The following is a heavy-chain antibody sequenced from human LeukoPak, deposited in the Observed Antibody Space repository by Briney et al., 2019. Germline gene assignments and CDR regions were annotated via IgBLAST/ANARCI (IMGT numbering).Heavy chain of an antibody. Sequence: ASVKVSCKASGYTFTSYGISWVRQAPGQGLEWMGWISAYNGNTNYAQKLQGRVTMTTDTSTSTAYMELRSLRSVDTAVYYCARDSLYGPYWYFDLWGRGTLVTVSS. CDR1: GYTFTSYG. J-gene: IGHJ2*01. D-gene: IGHD4-17*01. CDR2: ISAYNGNT. CDR3: ARDSLYGPYWYFDL. V-gene: IGHV1-18*01.